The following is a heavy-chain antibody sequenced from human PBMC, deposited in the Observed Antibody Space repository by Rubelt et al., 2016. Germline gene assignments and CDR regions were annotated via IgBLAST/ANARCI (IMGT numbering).Heavy chain of an antibody. Sequence: GESLRLSCAASGFPFSTYAMSWVRQAPGKGLEWVSSISSVRSYMYYADSVKGRFTISRDNAQRSLFLQMTSLRADDTAVYYCAAYGLGNAAFDYWGQGTLVTVSS. D-gene: IGHD4-17*01. V-gene: IGHV3-21*01. J-gene: IGHJ4*02. CDR3: AAYGLGNAAFDY. CDR2: ISSVRSYM. CDR1: GFPFSTYA.